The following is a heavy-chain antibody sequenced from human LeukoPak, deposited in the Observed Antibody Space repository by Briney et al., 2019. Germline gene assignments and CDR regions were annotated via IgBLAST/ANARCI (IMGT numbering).Heavy chain of an antibody. Sequence: GGSLRLSCAASGFTFSSYAMSWVRQAPGKGLEWVSAISGSGGSTYYADSVKGRFTISRDNSKNTLYLQMNSLRVEDMAVYYCAKGFFGSGWLYYFDYWGQGTLVTVSS. V-gene: IGHV3-23*01. CDR3: AKGFFGSGWLYYFDY. CDR1: GFTFSSYA. CDR2: ISGSGGST. J-gene: IGHJ4*02. D-gene: IGHD6-19*01.